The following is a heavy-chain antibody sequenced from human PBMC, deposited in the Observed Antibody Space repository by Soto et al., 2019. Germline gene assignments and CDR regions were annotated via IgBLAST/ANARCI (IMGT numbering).Heavy chain of an antibody. D-gene: IGHD6-19*01. Sequence: AGGSLRLSCAASGFTFSNYAMTWVRQAPGKGLEWVSVISGSGGGTYCADSVKGRFTISRDNSKNTLYLQMNSLRAEDTAVYYCAKDLLVVAGTSAFDIWGQGTMVTVSS. CDR3: AKDLLVVAGTSAFDI. V-gene: IGHV3-23*01. CDR2: ISGSGGGT. CDR1: GFTFSNYA. J-gene: IGHJ3*02.